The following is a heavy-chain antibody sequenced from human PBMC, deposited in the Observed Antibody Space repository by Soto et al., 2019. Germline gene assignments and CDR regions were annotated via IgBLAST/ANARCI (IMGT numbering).Heavy chain of an antibody. CDR3: AKDGASGNYPPYYYCGMDV. Sequence: EVQLLESGGGLVQPGGSLRLSCAASGFTFSSYAMSWVRQAPGKGLEWVSSISGSGGNAYYADSVKGRFSISRDNSKNTLRLQMNGLRADDTAVYYCAKDGASGNYPPYYYCGMDVWGQATTVTVSS. J-gene: IGHJ6*02. CDR2: ISGSGGNA. V-gene: IGHV3-23*01. D-gene: IGHD1-26*01. CDR1: GFTFSSYA.